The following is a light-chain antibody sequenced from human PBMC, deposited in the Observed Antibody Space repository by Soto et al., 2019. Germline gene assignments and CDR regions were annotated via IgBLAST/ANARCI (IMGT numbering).Light chain of an antibody. CDR2: AAS. CDR3: QNYNSAPRT. CDR1: QGIIDY. Sequence: DIQMTQSPSSLAASVGDRVTITCRASQGIIDYLAWYQQKPGKAPKLLIYAASTLQSGVPSRFSGSGAGTDFTLTITSLQPEDVAPYYCQNYNSAPRTFGQGTKVEIK. V-gene: IGKV1-27*01. J-gene: IGKJ1*01.